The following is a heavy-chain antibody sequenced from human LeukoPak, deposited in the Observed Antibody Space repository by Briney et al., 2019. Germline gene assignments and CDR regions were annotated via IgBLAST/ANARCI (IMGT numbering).Heavy chain of an antibody. CDR2: MNPNSGNT. Sequence: ASVKVSCKASGYTFTSYDINWVRQATGQGLEWMGWMNPNSGNTGYAQKFQGRVTITRNTSISTAYMELSSLRSEDTAVYYCARGMGKKRYCSGGSCYSVSKWNYYYYMDVWGKGTTVTVSS. CDR3: ARGMGKKRYCSGGSCYSVSKWNYYYYMDV. V-gene: IGHV1-8*03. CDR1: GYTFTSYD. J-gene: IGHJ6*03. D-gene: IGHD2-15*01.